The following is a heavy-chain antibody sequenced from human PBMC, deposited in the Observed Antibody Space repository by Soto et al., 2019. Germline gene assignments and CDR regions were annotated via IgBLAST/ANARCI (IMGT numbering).Heavy chain of an antibody. CDR1: GFTFSSYA. CDR2: ISGSGDSK. Sequence: GGSLRLSCAASGFTFSSYALSWVRQGPGKGLEWVSGISGSGDSKHYSDSLKGRFTISRDNSKNTLFLQMNSLRAEDTAVYYCAKFLPHVFGMDVWGQGTTVTVSS. J-gene: IGHJ6*02. CDR3: AKFLPHVFGMDV. D-gene: IGHD3-10*01. V-gene: IGHV3-23*01.